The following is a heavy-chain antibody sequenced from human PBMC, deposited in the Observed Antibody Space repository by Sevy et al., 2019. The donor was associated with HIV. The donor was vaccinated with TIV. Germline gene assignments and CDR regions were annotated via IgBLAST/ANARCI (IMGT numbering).Heavy chain of an antibody. Sequence: GGSLRLSCAASGFTFNSHGFHWVRQAPGKGLEWVALISYDGRIKYYADSVKGRFITSRDDARNTLYLQMSGLGAEDTAVYYCAREGGHTAAWSPGNFWGQGTLVTVSS. V-gene: IGHV3-30*15. J-gene: IGHJ4*02. CDR2: ISYDGRIK. CDR3: AREGGHTAAWSPGNF. D-gene: IGHD2-15*01. CDR1: GFTFNSHG.